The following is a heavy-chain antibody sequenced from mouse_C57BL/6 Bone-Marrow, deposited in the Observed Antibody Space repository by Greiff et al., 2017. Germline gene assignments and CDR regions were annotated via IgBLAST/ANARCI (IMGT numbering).Heavy chain of an antibody. V-gene: IGHV1-26*01. J-gene: IGHJ4*01. Sequence: VQLQQSGPELVKPGASVKISCKASGYTFTDYYMNWVKQSHGKSLEWIGDINPNNGGTSYNQKFKGKATLTVDKSSSTAYMELRSLTSEGSAVYYWARNYYDAMGYWGQGTSVTVSS. CDR3: ARNYYDAMGY. CDR2: INPNNGGT. CDR1: GYTFTDYY.